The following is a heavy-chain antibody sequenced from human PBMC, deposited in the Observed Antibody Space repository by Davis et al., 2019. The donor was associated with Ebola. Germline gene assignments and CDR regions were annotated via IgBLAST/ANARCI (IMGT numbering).Heavy chain of an antibody. Sequence: PSETLSLTCTVSGGSISSYYWSWIRQPPGKGLEWIGYIYYSGSTNYNPSLKSRVTISVDTSKNQFSLKLSSVTAADTAVYYCARDGLRDTAMGPQRYNWFDPWGQGTLVTVSS. CDR1: GGSISSYY. CDR2: IYYSGST. D-gene: IGHD5-18*01. J-gene: IGHJ5*02. CDR3: ARDGLRDTAMGPQRYNWFDP. V-gene: IGHV4-59*01.